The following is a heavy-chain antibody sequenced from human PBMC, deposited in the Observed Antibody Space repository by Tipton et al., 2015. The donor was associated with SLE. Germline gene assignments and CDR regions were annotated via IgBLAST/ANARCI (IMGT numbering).Heavy chain of an antibody. V-gene: IGHV4-59*01. Sequence: TLSLTCTVSGVSISGFHRTWIRPPPGKGLVWFGYIQASGSPTYNPSLKSRVTISVDTSKNQFSRKLTSVTAADTAVYYCARETSTVTTRYYFYYGMDVWGQGATVAVSS. CDR3: ARETSTVTTRYYFYYGMDV. CDR1: GVSISGFH. CDR2: IQASGSP. J-gene: IGHJ6*02. D-gene: IGHD4-17*01.